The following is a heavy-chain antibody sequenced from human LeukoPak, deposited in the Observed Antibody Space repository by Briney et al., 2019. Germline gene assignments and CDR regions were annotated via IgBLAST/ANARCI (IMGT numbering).Heavy chain of an antibody. CDR1: GYTFTSYG. Sequence: ASVKVSCKASGYTFTSYGISWVRQAPGQGLEWMGWISAYNGNTNYAQKLQGGVTMTTDTSTSTAYMELRSLRSDDTAVYYCARVDGIVVVPAAQFHYWGQGTLVTVSS. CDR3: ARVDGIVVVPAAQFHY. V-gene: IGHV1-18*01. D-gene: IGHD2-2*01. J-gene: IGHJ4*02. CDR2: ISAYNGNT.